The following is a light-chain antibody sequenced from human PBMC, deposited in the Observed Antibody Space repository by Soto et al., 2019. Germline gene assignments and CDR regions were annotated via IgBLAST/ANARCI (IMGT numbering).Light chain of an antibody. V-gene: IGLV2-14*03. CDR3: SSYTSSSTVV. Sequence: QSALTQPASVSGSPGQSITISCTGTSSDVGGYNYVSWYQQHPGKAPKLMIYDVSYRPSGVSNRFSGSKSGNTASLTISGLQADDEADYHCSSYTSSSTVVFGGGTKVTVL. J-gene: IGLJ3*02. CDR2: DVS. CDR1: SSDVGGYNY.